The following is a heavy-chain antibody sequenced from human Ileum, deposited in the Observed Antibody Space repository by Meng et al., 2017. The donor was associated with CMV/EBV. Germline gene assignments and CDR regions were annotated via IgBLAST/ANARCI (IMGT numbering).Heavy chain of an antibody. CDR1: GYIFLNYH. Sequence: ASVKVSCKASGYIFLNYHMHWVRQAPGQGLEWVGVINPRDTSTTYAQKFQGRVTMTRDTSTSTVYMELSSLRSEDTAVFYCARSTRSTTNLGEYGMDVWGQGTTVTVSS. J-gene: IGHJ6*02. CDR2: INPRDTST. CDR3: ARSTRSTTNLGEYGMDV. V-gene: IGHV1-46*01. D-gene: IGHD3-16*01.